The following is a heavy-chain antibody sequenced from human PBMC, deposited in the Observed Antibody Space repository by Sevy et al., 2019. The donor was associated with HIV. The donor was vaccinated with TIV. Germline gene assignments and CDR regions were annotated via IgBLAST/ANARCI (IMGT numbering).Heavy chain of an antibody. V-gene: IGHV3-23*01. D-gene: IGHD6-19*01. CDR1: GFTFSSYA. J-gene: IGHJ3*02. Sequence: GGSLRLSCTASGFTFSSYAMSWVRQAPGKGLEWVSAISGTGGSTYYADSVKGRFTISRDNSKNTLYLQMNSLRAEDTAVYYCAKESSASSGWYQGVDASDIWGQGTMVTVSS. CDR3: AKESSASSGWYQGVDASDI. CDR2: ISGTGGST.